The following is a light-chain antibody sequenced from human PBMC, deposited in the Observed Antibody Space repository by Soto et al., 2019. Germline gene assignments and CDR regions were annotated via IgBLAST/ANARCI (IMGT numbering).Light chain of an antibody. Sequence: EIVLTQSPATLSLSLGERVTLSCRASQNVSTYLAWYQQKPGLAPRLLIYDAPDRATGIPARFSGSGSGTDFTLTISSPEPEDSAVYYCQQRTNWLTFGPGTKVDIK. J-gene: IGKJ3*01. CDR1: QNVSTY. CDR2: DAP. V-gene: IGKV3-11*01. CDR3: QQRTNWLT.